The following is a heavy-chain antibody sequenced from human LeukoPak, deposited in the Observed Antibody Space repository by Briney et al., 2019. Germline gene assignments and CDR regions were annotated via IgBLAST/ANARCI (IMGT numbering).Heavy chain of an antibody. V-gene: IGHV3-11*01. CDR1: GFTFSDYY. D-gene: IGHD1-26*01. Sequence: GGSLRLSCAASGFTFSDYYMSWIRQAPGKGLEWVSYISSSGSTIYYADSVKGRFTISRDNAKNSLYLRMNSLRAEDTAVYYCARRRDSGSLQHFDYWGQGTLVTVSS. CDR3: ARRRDSGSLQHFDY. CDR2: ISSSGSTI. J-gene: IGHJ4*02.